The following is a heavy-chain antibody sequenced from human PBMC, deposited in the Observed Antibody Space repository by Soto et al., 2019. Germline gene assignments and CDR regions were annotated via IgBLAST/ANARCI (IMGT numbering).Heavy chain of an antibody. J-gene: IGHJ4*02. Sequence: SVKVSCKASGGTFSSYTISWVRQAPGQGLEWMGRIIPILGIANYAQKFQGRVTITADKSTSTAYMELSSLRSEDTAVYYCASPKRGYSGSEAIFDSWGQGTLVTVSS. D-gene: IGHD5-12*01. CDR1: GGTFSSYT. CDR2: IIPILGIA. CDR3: ASPKRGYSGSEAIFDS. V-gene: IGHV1-69*02.